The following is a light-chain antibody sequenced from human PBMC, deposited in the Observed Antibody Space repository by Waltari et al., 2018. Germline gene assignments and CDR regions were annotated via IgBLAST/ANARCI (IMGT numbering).Light chain of an antibody. J-gene: IGKJ1*01. CDR3: QQYNRFSP. V-gene: IGKV1-5*01. Sequence: DTQLSQFPSTLAASAGDRFTITRRARGAINKWLAWYQQKPGKAPKVLIYDASTLQSGVPSRFSGSGSGTEFTLTIDSLQPDDFATYYCQQYNRFSPFGQGTNVEVK. CDR2: DAS. CDR1: GAINKW.